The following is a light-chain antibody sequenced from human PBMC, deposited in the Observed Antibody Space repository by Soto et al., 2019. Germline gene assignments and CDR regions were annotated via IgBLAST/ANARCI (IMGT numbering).Light chain of an antibody. CDR1: SSDVGGYDS. CDR2: GVT. Sequence: QSALTQPASVSGSPGQSITISCTGPSSDVGGYDSVSWYQKQPDKAPKLIIYGVTNRPSGVSSRVSGSKSGNTASLTISGLRTDDEADYFCSSYTSRATVVFGTGTKLTVL. J-gene: IGLJ1*01. V-gene: IGLV2-14*01. CDR3: SSYTSRATVV.